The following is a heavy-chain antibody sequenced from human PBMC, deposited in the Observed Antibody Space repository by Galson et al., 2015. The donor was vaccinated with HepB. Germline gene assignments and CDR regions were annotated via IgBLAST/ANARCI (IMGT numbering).Heavy chain of an antibody. CDR1: GFTFGDYA. J-gene: IGHJ4*02. D-gene: IGHD3-10*01. CDR3: TRSLGYYDGSGSDY. V-gene: IGHV3-49*04. Sequence: SLRLSCASSGFTFGDYAMNWVRQAPGQGLEWVGFIRTETYGGTTEYAASVKGRFTIFRDDSNSMAYLQMNSLNIADTAVYYCTRSLGYYDGSGSDYWGQGTLVTVSS. CDR2: IRTETYGGTT.